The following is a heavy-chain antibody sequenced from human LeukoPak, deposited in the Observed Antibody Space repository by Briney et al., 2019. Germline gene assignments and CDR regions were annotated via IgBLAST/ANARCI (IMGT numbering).Heavy chain of an antibody. CDR1: GFTFGGYA. CDR2: ISGSGGST. J-gene: IGHJ6*02. V-gene: IGHV3-23*01. D-gene: IGHD2-2*02. CDR3: AKRDQLLYDYYYYYGMDV. Sequence: GGSLRLSCAASGFTFGGYAMSWVRQAPGKGLEWVSAISGSGGSTYYADSVKGRFTISRDNSKNTLYLQMNSLRAEDTAVYYCAKRDQLLYDYYYYYGMDVWGQGTTVTVSS.